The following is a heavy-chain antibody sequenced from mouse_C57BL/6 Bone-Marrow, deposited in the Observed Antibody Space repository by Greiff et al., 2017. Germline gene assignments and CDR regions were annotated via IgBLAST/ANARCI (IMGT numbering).Heavy chain of an antibody. CDR1: GFNIKDDY. Sequence: VQLQQSGAELVRPGASVKLSCTASGFNIKDDYMHWVKQRPEQGLEWSGWIDPENGDTEYASKFQGKATITADTSSNTAYLQLSSLTSEDTAVYYCTTGMVDVWGTGTTVTVSS. J-gene: IGHJ1*03. CDR2: IDPENGDT. D-gene: IGHD2-3*01. V-gene: IGHV14-4*01. CDR3: TTGMVDV.